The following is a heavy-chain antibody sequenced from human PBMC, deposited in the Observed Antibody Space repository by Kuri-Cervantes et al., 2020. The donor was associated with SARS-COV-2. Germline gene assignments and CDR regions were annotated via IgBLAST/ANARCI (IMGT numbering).Heavy chain of an antibody. Sequence: GGSLRLSCAASGFTVSSNYMSWVRQAPGKGPEWVSVIYSGGSTYYADSVKGRFTISRDNSKNTLYLQMNSLRAEDTAVYYCARVYRTGGNAFVDYWGQGTLVTVSS. CDR1: GFTVSSNY. CDR2: IYSGGST. CDR3: ARVYRTGGNAFVDY. D-gene: IGHD4-23*01. J-gene: IGHJ4*02. V-gene: IGHV3-53*01.